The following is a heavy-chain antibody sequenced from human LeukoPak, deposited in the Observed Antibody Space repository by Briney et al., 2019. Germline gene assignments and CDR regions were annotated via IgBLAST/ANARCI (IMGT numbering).Heavy chain of an antibody. CDR1: GFTFSSYE. D-gene: IGHD6-13*01. J-gene: IGHJ4*02. CDR2: ISSSGSTI. Sequence: PGGSLRLSCAASGFTFSSYEMNWVRQAPGKGLEWVSYISSSGSTIYYADSVKGRFTISRDNAKNSLYLQMNSLSAEDTAVYYCARVASSSSWSYYFDYWGQGTLVTVSS. V-gene: IGHV3-48*03. CDR3: ARVASSSSWSYYFDY.